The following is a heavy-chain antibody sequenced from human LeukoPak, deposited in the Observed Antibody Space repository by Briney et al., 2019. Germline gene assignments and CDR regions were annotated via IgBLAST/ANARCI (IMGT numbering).Heavy chain of an antibody. CDR2: IYYSGST. D-gene: IGHD1-26*01. CDR1: GGSISSGDYY. V-gene: IGHV4-30-4*08. CDR3: ASQKWELPYYFDY. J-gene: IGHJ4*02. Sequence: PSQTLSLTCTVSGGSISSGDYYWRWIRQPPGKGLEWIEYIYYSGSTYYKPSLKSRVTISVDTSKNQFSLKLSSVTAADTAVYYCASQKWELPYYFDYWGQGTLVTVSS.